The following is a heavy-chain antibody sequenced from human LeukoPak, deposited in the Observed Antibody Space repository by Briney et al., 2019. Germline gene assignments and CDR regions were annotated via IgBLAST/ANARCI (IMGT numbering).Heavy chain of an antibody. CDR2: IRYDGSNK. Sequence: GGSLRLSCAASGFTFSSYGMHWVRQAPGKGLEWVAFIRYDGSNKYYADSVKGRFTISRDNSKNTLYLQMNSLRAEDTAVYYCAKDLEAVLLWCGESPLDYWGQGTLVTVSS. CDR3: AKDLEAVLLWCGESPLDY. D-gene: IGHD3-10*01. V-gene: IGHV3-30*02. CDR1: GFTFSSYG. J-gene: IGHJ4*02.